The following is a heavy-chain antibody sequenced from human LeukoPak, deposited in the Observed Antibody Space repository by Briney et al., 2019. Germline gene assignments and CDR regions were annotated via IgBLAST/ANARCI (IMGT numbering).Heavy chain of an antibody. V-gene: IGHV3-21*03. J-gene: IGHJ4*02. CDR1: GFSFSSYD. CDR3: TRSGGLSSGRSFDY. Sequence: GGSLRLSCVASGFSFSSYDMHWVRQAPGKGLEWVLSINSRSSYIFYAESMKGRFTISRDNAKNSLSLQMDGLRAEDTAVYYCTRSGGLSSGRSFDYWGQGTLVTVSS. D-gene: IGHD3-10*02. CDR2: INSRSSYI.